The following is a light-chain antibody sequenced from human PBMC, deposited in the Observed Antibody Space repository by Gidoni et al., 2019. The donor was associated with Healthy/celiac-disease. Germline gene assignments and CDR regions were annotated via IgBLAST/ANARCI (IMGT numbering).Light chain of an antibody. CDR1: QSVSSY. Sequence: EIVLTQSPATLSLSPGERATLSCRASQSVSSYLAWYQQKPGQAPRLLIYDASNRATGIPARFSGSGSGTDFTLTISSLEPEDFAVYYCQQRSNWPPEYTFGQXTKLESK. CDR2: DAS. J-gene: IGKJ2*01. CDR3: QQRSNWPPEYT. V-gene: IGKV3-11*01.